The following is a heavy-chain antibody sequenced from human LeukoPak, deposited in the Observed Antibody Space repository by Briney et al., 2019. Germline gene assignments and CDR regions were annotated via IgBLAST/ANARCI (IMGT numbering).Heavy chain of an antibody. Sequence: GGSLRLSCAVSEFTFSIYGMNWVGQAPGKGLEWVSYISAGSGSISYADSVKGRFTISRDNAQNSLYLQMNSLRAEDTAVYYCAKGGYGDYYYYMDVWGKGTTVTVSS. CDR1: EFTFSIYG. J-gene: IGHJ6*03. CDR2: ISAGSGSI. V-gene: IGHV3-48*01. D-gene: IGHD4-17*01. CDR3: AKGGYGDYYYYMDV.